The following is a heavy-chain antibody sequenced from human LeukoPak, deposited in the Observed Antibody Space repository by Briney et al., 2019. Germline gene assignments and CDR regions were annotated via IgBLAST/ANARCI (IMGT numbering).Heavy chain of an antibody. J-gene: IGHJ4*02. CDR3: ANLPSSSWYDY. CDR1: GFSLSGHW. Sequence: GGSLRLSCTASGFSLSGHWMHWARQLPGKGLVWVSRISPTGSTTSYADSVKGRFTISRDNSKNTLYLQMNSLRTEDTAVYYCANLPSSSWYDYWGQGTLVTVSS. V-gene: IGHV3-74*01. D-gene: IGHD6-13*01. CDR2: ISPTGSTT.